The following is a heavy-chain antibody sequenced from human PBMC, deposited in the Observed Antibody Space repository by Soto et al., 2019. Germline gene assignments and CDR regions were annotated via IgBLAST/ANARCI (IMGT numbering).Heavy chain of an antibody. J-gene: IGHJ5*02. CDR3: VRGPYYYGSGSYQYWFDP. Sequence: PSETLSLTCTVSGSSISSYYWSWIRQPPGKGLEWIGYIYYSGSTNYNPSLKSRVTISVDTSKNQFSLKLSSVTAADTAVYYFVRGPYYYGSGSYQYWFDPWGQGTLVTVSS. CDR1: GSSISSYY. D-gene: IGHD3-10*01. CDR2: IYYSGST. V-gene: IGHV4-59*01.